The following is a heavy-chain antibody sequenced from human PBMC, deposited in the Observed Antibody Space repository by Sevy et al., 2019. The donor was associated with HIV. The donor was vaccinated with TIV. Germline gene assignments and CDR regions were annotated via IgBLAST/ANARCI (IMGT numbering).Heavy chain of an antibody. Sequence: SQTLSLTCAISGDSVSSNSAAWNWIRQSPSRGLEWLGRTNYRSKWYNDYAVSVKSGITINPDTSKNQFSLQLNSVTPEDTAVYYCARSYYYGSGSWYYFDYWGQGTLVTVSS. CDR3: ARSYYYGSGSWYYFDY. CDR2: TNYRSKWYN. V-gene: IGHV6-1*01. J-gene: IGHJ4*02. D-gene: IGHD3-10*01. CDR1: GDSVSSNSAA.